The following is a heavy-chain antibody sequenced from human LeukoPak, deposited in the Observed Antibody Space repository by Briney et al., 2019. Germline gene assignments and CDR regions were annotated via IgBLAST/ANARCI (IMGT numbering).Heavy chain of an antibody. J-gene: IGHJ6*02. CDR1: GFTVTTND. CDR2: IYRNDRT. Sequence: GGSLRLSCAASGFTVTTNDMNWVRQAPGKGLEWVSIIYRNDRTYHADSVKGRFTISRHNSDNTVYLQMNSLRADDTAVYYCARGMYDYRPSGGMDVWGQGTTVIVSS. D-gene: IGHD4-11*01. V-gene: IGHV3-53*04. CDR3: ARGMYDYRPSGGMDV.